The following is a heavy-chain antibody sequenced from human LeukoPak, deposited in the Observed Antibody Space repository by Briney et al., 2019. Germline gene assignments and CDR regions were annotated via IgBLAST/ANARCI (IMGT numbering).Heavy chain of an antibody. D-gene: IGHD6-13*01. CDR2: TYYRSKWYN. CDR3: ARGVGSSSWYLRPPLYYYYYMDV. Sequence: SQTLSLTCAISGDSVSSNSAAWNWIRQSPSRGLEWLGRTYYRSKWYNDYAVSVKSRITINPDTSKNQFSLQLNSVTPEDTAVYYCARGVGSSSWYLRPPLYYYYYMDVWGKGTTVTVSS. CDR1: GDSVSSNSAA. V-gene: IGHV6-1*01. J-gene: IGHJ6*03.